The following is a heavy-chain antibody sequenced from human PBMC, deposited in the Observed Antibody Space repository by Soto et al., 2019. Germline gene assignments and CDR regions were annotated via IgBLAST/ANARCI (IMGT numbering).Heavy chain of an antibody. CDR1: GGTFSSYA. Sequence: QVQLVQSGAEVKKPGSSVKVSCKASGGTFSSYAISWVRQAPGQGLEWMGGIIPIFGTANYAQKFQGRVTNTAERSPSPGHMEVSRLRTEDTAVVYCANGPHNWFGPWGQGTLVTVSS. J-gene: IGHJ5*02. CDR3: ANGPHNWFGP. CDR2: IIPIFGTA. V-gene: IGHV1-69*01.